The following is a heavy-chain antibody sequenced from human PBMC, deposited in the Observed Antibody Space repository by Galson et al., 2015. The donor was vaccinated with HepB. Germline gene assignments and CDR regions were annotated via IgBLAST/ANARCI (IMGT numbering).Heavy chain of an antibody. J-gene: IGHJ6*02. CDR2: ISAYNGNT. V-gene: IGHV1-18*01. CDR1: GYTFTSYG. CDR3: ARVYCSGGSCYPHYYYYGMDV. Sequence: SVKVSCKASGYTFTSYGISWVRQAPGQGLEWMGWISAYNGNTNYAQKLQGRVTMTTDTSTSTAYMELRSLRSDDTAVYYCARVYCSGGSCYPHYYYYGMDVWGQGTTVTVSS. D-gene: IGHD2-15*01.